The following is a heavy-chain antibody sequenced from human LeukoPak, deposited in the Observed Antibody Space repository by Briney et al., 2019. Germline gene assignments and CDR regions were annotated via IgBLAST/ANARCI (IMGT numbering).Heavy chain of an antibody. Sequence: SETLSLTCAVYGGTFSGYYWSWIRQPPGKGLEWIGSIYYSGSTYYNPSLKSRVTISVDTSKNQFSLKLSSVTAADTAVYYCARRIVVVPAAIRRAFDIWGQGTMVTVSS. CDR2: IYYSGST. D-gene: IGHD2-2*02. CDR1: GGTFSGYY. CDR3: ARRIVVVPAAIRRAFDI. J-gene: IGHJ3*02. V-gene: IGHV4-34*01.